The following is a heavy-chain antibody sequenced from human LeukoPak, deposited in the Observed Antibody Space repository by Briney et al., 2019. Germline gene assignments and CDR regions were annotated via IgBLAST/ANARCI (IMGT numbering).Heavy chain of an antibody. CDR2: INHSGST. CDR1: GGSFSGYY. Sequence: SETLSLTCAVYGGSFSGYYWSWIRQPPGKGLEWIGEINHSGSTNYNPSLKSRVTISVDTSKSQFSLKLSSVTAADTAVYYCARGYCSGGSCYYFDYWGQGTLVTVSS. V-gene: IGHV4-34*01. D-gene: IGHD2-15*01. J-gene: IGHJ4*02. CDR3: ARGYCSGGSCYYFDY.